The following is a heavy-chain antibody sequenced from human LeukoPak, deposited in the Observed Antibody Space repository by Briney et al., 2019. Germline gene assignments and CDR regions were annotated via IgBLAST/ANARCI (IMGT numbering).Heavy chain of an antibody. Sequence: GGSLRLSCAASGFTVSSNYMSWVRQAPGKGLEWVSVIYSGGSTYYADSVKGRFTISRDNSKNTLYLQMNSLRPEDTAVYYCARDPTVGPADYFDYWGQGTLVTVSS. D-gene: IGHD1-26*01. CDR1: GFTVSSNY. V-gene: IGHV3-53*05. CDR2: IYSGGST. CDR3: ARDPTVGPADYFDY. J-gene: IGHJ4*02.